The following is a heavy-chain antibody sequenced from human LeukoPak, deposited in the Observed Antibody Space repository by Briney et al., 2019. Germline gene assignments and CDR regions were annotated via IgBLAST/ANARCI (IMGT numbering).Heavy chain of an antibody. J-gene: IGHJ4*02. V-gene: IGHV3-48*03. D-gene: IGHD1-26*01. Sequence: GGSLRLSCAASGFTFSSYEMTWVRQAPGKGLEWISYISGAARNIYYADSVKGRFTISRDNSKNTLYLQMNSLRAEDTAVYYCARPEAYSGSYRFDYWGQGTLVTVSS. CDR3: ARPEAYSGSYRFDY. CDR1: GFTFSSYE. CDR2: ISGAARNI.